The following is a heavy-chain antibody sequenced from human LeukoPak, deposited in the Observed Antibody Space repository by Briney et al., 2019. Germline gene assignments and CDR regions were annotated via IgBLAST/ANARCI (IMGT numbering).Heavy chain of an antibody. Sequence: ASVKVSCKASGYTFTGYYMHWVRQAPGQGLEWMGWINPNSGSTNYAHKFQGRVTMTRDTSISTAYMGRSRLRSDDTAVYYCARRYSGYQNSFDPWGQGTLVTVSS. J-gene: IGHJ5*02. CDR2: INPNSGST. V-gene: IGHV1-2*07. CDR3: ARRYSGYQNSFDP. D-gene: IGHD5-12*01. CDR1: GYTFTGYY.